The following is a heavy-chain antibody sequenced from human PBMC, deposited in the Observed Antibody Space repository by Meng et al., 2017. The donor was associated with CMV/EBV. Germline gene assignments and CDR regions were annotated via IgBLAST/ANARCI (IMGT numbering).Heavy chain of an antibody. CDR2: IYSGGST. CDR3: ARDRLMGADRGSHRSNWNYYYYYGMDV. Sequence: GGSLRLSCAASGFTVSSNYMSWVRQAPGKGLEWGSVIYSGGSTYYADSVKGRFTISRDNSKNTLYLQMNSLRAEDTAVYYCARDRLMGADRGSHRSNWNYYYYYGMDVWGQGTTVTVSS. J-gene: IGHJ6*02. CDR1: GFTVSSNY. V-gene: IGHV3-53*01. D-gene: IGHD1-20*01.